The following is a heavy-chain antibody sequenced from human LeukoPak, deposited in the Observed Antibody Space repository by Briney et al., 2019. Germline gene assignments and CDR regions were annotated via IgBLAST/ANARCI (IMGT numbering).Heavy chain of an antibody. CDR2: IIPILGIA. CDR3: AMRGYSYGYDY. Sequence: ASVKVSRKASGGTFSSYAISWVRQAPGQGLEWMGRIIPILGIANYAQKFQGRVTITADKSTSTAYMELSSLRSEDTAVYYCAMRGYSYGYDYWGQGTLVTVSS. D-gene: IGHD5-18*01. CDR1: GGTFSSYA. V-gene: IGHV1-69*04. J-gene: IGHJ4*02.